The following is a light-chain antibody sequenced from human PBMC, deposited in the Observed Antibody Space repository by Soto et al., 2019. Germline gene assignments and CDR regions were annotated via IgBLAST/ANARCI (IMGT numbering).Light chain of an antibody. J-gene: IGKJ4*01. CDR3: QQLNRYPLT. CDR1: QGISSY. CDR2: DAS. Sequence: DIQLTQSPSFLSASVGDRVTITCRASQGISSYLAWYQQKPGKAPKVLIYDASTLQSGVPSRFSGSGSGTEFTLTISSLQPEDFANYYCQQLNRYPLTFGGGTKVDIK. V-gene: IGKV1-9*01.